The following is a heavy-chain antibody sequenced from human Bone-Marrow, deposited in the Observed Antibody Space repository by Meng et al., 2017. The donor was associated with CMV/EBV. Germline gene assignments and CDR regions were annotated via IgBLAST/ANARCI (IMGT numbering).Heavy chain of an antibody. CDR2: ISSSSYI. CDR3: ARDHTYYDFWSGYSPYYYYGMDV. V-gene: IGHV3-21*01. D-gene: IGHD3-3*01. Sequence: GGSLRLSCAASGFTFSSYSMNWVRQAPGKGLEWVSSISSSSYIYYADSVKGRFTISRDNAKNSLYLQMNSLRAEDTAVYYCARDHTYYDFWSGYSPYYYYGMDVWGQGTTVTVSS. J-gene: IGHJ6*02. CDR1: GFTFSSYS.